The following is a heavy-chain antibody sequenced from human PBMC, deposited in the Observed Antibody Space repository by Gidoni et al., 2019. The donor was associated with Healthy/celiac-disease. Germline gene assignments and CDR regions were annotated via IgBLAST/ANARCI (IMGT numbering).Heavy chain of an antibody. CDR1: GFTFSSYG. Sequence: QVQLVESGGGVVQPGRSLRLSCAASGFTFSSYGMHWVRQAPGKGLEWVAVISYDGSNKYYADSVKGRFTISRDNSKNTLYLQMNSLRAEDTAVYYCAKDAWGTAMAFYGMDVWGQGTTVTVSS. D-gene: IGHD5-18*01. CDR2: ISYDGSNK. J-gene: IGHJ6*02. CDR3: AKDAWGTAMAFYGMDV. V-gene: IGHV3-30*18.